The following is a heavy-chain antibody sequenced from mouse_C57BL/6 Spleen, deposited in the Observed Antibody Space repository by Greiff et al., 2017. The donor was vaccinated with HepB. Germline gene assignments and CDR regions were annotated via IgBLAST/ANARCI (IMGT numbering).Heavy chain of an antibody. Sequence: DVKLVESGGGLVKPGGSLKLSCAASGFTFSSYAMSWVRQTPEKRLEWVATISDGGSYTYYPDNVKGRFTISRDNAKNNLYLQMSHLKSEDTAMYYCARDITTVVGGYWGQGTTLTVSS. CDR1: GFTFSSYA. CDR2: ISDGGSYT. D-gene: IGHD1-1*01. CDR3: ARDITTVVGGY. J-gene: IGHJ2*01. V-gene: IGHV5-4*01.